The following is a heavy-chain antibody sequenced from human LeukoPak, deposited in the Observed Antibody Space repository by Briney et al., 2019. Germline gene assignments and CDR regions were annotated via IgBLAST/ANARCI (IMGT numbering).Heavy chain of an antibody. CDR1: GFTFSTYW. CDR3: ARVLPYYDSGGCFAY. D-gene: IGHD3-22*01. Sequence: PGGSLSLSCAAAGFTFSTYWMSWVRQAPGKGLEWVANIKQDGSEKYYVDSVKGRFTISRDTAKNSLYLQMNSLRAEDTAVYYCARVLPYYDSGGCFAYWGQGTLVTVSS. J-gene: IGHJ4*02. V-gene: IGHV3-7*01. CDR2: IKQDGSEK.